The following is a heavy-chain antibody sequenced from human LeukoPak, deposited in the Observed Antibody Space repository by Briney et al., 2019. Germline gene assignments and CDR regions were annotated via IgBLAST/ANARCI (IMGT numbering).Heavy chain of an antibody. CDR1: GYRFTDYY. J-gene: IGHJ5*02. V-gene: IGHV1-2*02. D-gene: IGHD3-16*01. CDR2: INPYSGGT. CDR3: ARADRLHGGPYLIGP. Sequence: ASVKVSCKTAGYRFTDYYMHWVRQAPGQGLERMGWINPYSGGTSSAQKFQGRATMTRDTSISTVYMQVSWLTSDDTAIYYCARADRLHGGPYLIGPWGQGTLVTVSS.